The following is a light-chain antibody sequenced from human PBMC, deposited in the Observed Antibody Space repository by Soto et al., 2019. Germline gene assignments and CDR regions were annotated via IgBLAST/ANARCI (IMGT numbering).Light chain of an antibody. CDR1: QSVISNF. Sequence: IVLTQSPGTLSLSPGETATLSCRASQSVISNFLAWYQQKLGQAPRLLIHGASRRATGIPDRFSGSGSGTDFTLTISRLEPEDVAVYFCQQYGSSPPYTFGQGTKLEIK. CDR3: QQYGSSPPYT. CDR2: GAS. V-gene: IGKV3-20*01. J-gene: IGKJ2*01.